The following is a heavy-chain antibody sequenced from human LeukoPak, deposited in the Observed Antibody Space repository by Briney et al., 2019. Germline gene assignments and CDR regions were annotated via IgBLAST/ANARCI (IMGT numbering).Heavy chain of an antibody. Sequence: SETLSLTSTVSGGSISSYYWSWVRQPPGKGLEWIAYIYYSGSTNYNPSLKSRATISVDTSKNQFSLKLTSVTAADTAVYYCARLSSGRPHEYFQHWGQGTLVTVSS. CDR1: GGSISSYY. V-gene: IGHV4-59*01. CDR3: ARLSSGRPHEYFQH. D-gene: IGHD3-22*01. CDR2: IYYSGST. J-gene: IGHJ1*01.